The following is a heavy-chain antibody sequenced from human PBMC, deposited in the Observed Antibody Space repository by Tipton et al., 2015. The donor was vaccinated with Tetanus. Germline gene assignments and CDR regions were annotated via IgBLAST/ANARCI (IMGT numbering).Heavy chain of an antibody. CDR3: ARLYSYGSLYWFDP. V-gene: IGHV4-59*01. Sequence: TLSLTCTVSGGSISTYYWSWIRQPPGKGLEWIGYIFYSGNTNYNPSLKTRVTISVDTSKNQFSLKLSSVTAADTAVYYCARLYSYGSLYWFDPWGQGTLVTVSS. D-gene: IGHD5-18*01. CDR1: GGSISTYY. CDR2: IFYSGNT. J-gene: IGHJ5*02.